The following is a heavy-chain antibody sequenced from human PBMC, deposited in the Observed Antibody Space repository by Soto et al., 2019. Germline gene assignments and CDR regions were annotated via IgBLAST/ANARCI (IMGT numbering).Heavy chain of an antibody. CDR2: IYSGGST. J-gene: IGHJ4*02. D-gene: IGHD3-22*01. CDR1: GFTVSSNY. CDR3: ARCYDSSGYYNYYFDY. Sequence: EVQLVESGGGLVQPGGSLRLSCAASGFTVSSNYMSWVRQAPGKGLEWVSVIYSGGSTYYADSVKGRFTISRDNSKNTLYLQMNSLRAEDTAVYYCARCYDSSGYYNYYFDYWGQGTLVTVSS. V-gene: IGHV3-66*01.